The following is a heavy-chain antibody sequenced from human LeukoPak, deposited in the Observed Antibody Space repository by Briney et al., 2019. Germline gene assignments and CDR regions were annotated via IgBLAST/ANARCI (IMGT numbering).Heavy chain of an antibody. CDR2: IYYSGST. Sequence: NPSETLSLTCTVSGGSISSSSYYWGWIRQPPGKGLEWIGSIYYSGSTYYNPSLKSRVTISVDTSKNQFSLKLSSVTAADTAVYYCARVAIYYNSGGYHDYWGKETLVTVSS. V-gene: IGHV4-39*07. CDR3: ARVAIYYNSGGYHDY. CDR1: GGSISSSSYY. J-gene: IGHJ4*02. D-gene: IGHD3-22*01.